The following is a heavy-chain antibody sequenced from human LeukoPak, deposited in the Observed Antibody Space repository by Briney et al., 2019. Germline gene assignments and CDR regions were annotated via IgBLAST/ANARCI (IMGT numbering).Heavy chain of an antibody. CDR2: INSDGSST. D-gene: IGHD4-17*01. J-gene: IGHJ4*02. CDR3: ARGHTTTVTEPI. Sequence: PGGSLRLSCAASGFTFSSYWMHWVRQAPGKGLVWVSRINSDGSSTSYADSVKGRFTISRDNAKNTLYLQMNSLRAEDTAVYYCARGHTTTVTEPIWGQGTLVTVSS. CDR1: GFTFSSYW. V-gene: IGHV3-74*01.